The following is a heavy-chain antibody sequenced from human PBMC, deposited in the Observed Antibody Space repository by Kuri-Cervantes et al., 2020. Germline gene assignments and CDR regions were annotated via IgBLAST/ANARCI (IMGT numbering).Heavy chain of an antibody. CDR2: IYHSGST. D-gene: IGHD3-10*01. CDR3: ARGFAGGSAPAFYLDV. CDR1: GYSISSGYY. Sequence: SETLSLTCAVSGYSISSGYYWGWIRQPPGKGLEWIGSIYHSGSTYYNPSLKSRVTISGDRSKNEFSLKLTSVTAADTGVYYCARGFAGGSAPAFYLDVWGKGTTVTVSS. V-gene: IGHV4-38-2*01. J-gene: IGHJ6*03.